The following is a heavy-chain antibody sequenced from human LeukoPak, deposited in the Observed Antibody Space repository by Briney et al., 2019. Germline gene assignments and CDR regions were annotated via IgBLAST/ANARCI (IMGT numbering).Heavy chain of an antibody. J-gene: IGHJ4*02. CDR3: AKVWFGELLRFDY. Sequence: GGSLRLSCAASGFTFDDYGMSWVRQAPGKGLEWVSAISGSGGSTYYADSVKGRFTISRDNSKNTLYLQMNSLRAEDTAVYYCAKVWFGELLRFDYWGQGTLVTVSP. D-gene: IGHD3-10*01. CDR1: GFTFDDYG. V-gene: IGHV3-23*01. CDR2: ISGSGGST.